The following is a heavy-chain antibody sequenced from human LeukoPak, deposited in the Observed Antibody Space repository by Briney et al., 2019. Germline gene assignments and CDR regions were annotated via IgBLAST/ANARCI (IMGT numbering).Heavy chain of an antibody. Sequence: SETLSLTFTVSGGSISSYYWSWIRQPPGKGLEWIGYIYYSGSTNYNPSLKSRVTISVDTSKNQFSLKLSSVTAADTAVYYCARYYYDSSGYDYWGQGTLVTVSS. J-gene: IGHJ4*02. CDR1: GGSISSYY. V-gene: IGHV4-59*01. CDR2: IYYSGST. D-gene: IGHD3-22*01. CDR3: ARYYYDSSGYDY.